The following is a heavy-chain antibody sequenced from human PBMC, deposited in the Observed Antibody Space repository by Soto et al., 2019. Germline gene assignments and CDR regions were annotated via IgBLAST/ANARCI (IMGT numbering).Heavy chain of an antibody. Sequence: DVQLVESGGGLVQPGGSLRLSCAASGFPFSQYAMHWVRQAPGKGLEWISYINSASSTTFHADSIKGRLTVSRDNAKNSVYLHMSRLRHEGTAVYYCARDLSHWGQGTLVTVSS. V-gene: IGHV3-48*02. CDR1: GFPFSQYA. CDR2: INSASSTT. J-gene: IGHJ4*02. CDR3: ARDLSH.